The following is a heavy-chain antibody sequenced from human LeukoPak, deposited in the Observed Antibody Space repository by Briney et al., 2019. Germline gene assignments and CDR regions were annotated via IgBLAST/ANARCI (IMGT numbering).Heavy chain of an antibody. V-gene: IGHV4-39*07. J-gene: IGHJ6*03. CDR1: GGSISRSSYY. CDR2: MYYSGST. D-gene: IGHD3-10*01. CDR3: ARDYGSGRRYYYMDV. Sequence: SETLSLTRTVSGGSISRSSYYWGWIRQPPGKGLEWIGSMYYSGSTFYNPSLKSRATILVDTSKNQFSLKLSSVTAADTAVYYCARDYGSGRRYYYMDVWGKGTTVTVSS.